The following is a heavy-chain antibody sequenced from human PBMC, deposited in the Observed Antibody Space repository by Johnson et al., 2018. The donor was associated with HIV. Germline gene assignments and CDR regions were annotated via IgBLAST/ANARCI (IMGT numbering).Heavy chain of an antibody. CDR3: ASSAPGLLPNDAFDI. J-gene: IGHJ3*02. D-gene: IGHD2-15*01. CDR1: GFTFSSYA. Sequence: QEQLVESGGGVVQPGRSLRLSCAASGFTFSSYAMHWVRQAPGKGLEWVAVISYDGSNKYYADSVKGRFTISRDNSKNTLYLQMNSLRAEDTAVYYCASSAPGLLPNDAFDIWGQGTMVTVSS. V-gene: IGHV3-30*04. CDR2: ISYDGSNK.